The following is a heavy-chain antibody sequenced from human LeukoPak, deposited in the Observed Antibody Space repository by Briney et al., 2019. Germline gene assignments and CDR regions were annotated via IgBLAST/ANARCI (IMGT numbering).Heavy chain of an antibody. CDR2: INSDGSST. CDR1: GFTFSSYW. J-gene: IGHJ4*02. CDR3: ARDTGYCGGDCPFDY. V-gene: IGHV3-74*01. D-gene: IGHD2-21*02. Sequence: GGSLRLSCAASGFTFSSYWMHWVRQAPGKGLGWVSRINSDGSSTSYADSVKGRFTISRDNAKNTLYLQMNSLRAEDTAVYYCARDTGYCGGDCPFDYWGQGTLVTVSS.